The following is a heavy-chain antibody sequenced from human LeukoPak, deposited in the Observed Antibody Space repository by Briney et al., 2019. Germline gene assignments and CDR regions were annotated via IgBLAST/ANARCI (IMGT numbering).Heavy chain of an antibody. V-gene: IGHV3-7*01. CDR3: AREGMVRGVPDAFDL. J-gene: IGHJ3*01. CDR1: GFTFSSYW. CDR2: IKQDGIEK. D-gene: IGHD3-10*01. Sequence: GGSLRLSCAASGFTFSSYWMDWVRQVPGTGLEWVANIKQDGIEKYFVGSVKGRFAISRDNAKNSLYLQMTSLRVEDTAVYYCAREGMVRGVPDAFDLWGQGTMVTVSS.